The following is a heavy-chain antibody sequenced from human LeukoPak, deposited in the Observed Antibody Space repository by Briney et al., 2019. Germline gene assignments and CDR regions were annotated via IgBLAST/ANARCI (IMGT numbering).Heavy chain of an antibody. CDR2: ISSSSSTI. CDR3: AGDKLGIRGYFDY. CDR1: GFTFSSYS. Sequence: PGGSLRLSCAASGFTFSSYSMNWVRQAPGKGLEWVSYISSSSSTIYYADSVKGRFTISRDNAKNSLYLQMNSLSAEDTAVYYCAGDKLGIRGYFDYWGQGTLVTVSS. D-gene: IGHD7-27*01. V-gene: IGHV3-48*01. J-gene: IGHJ4*02.